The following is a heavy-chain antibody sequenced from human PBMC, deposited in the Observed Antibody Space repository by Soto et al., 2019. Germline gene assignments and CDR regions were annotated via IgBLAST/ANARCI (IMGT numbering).Heavy chain of an antibody. CDR2: INHSGSA. CDR1: VGSFSDYY. J-gene: IGHJ4*02. Sequence: QVQLHQWGAGLLKPSETLSLTCAVYVGSFSDYYWNWIRQPPGKGLEWIGEINHSGSASYNPSLRSRVTISVDPSKSQFSLKLTSVTAADTAVYYCARGRSWLGIVAGPPLVYSFDHWGQGALVTVSS. V-gene: IGHV4-34*01. CDR3: ARGRSWLGIVAGPPLVYSFDH. D-gene: IGHD6-19*01.